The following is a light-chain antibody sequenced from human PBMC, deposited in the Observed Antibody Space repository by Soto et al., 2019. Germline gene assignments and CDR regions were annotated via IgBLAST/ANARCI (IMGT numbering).Light chain of an antibody. CDR2: DAS. CDR3: QQYDDLPLT. V-gene: IGKV1-33*01. J-gene: IGKJ4*01. CDR1: QDIARF. Sequence: DIQMTQSPSSLSASVGDRVILTCQASQDIARFLNWYQQKPGKAPKLLIYDASNLETGVPSRFSGSGSGTHFTLTISSLQPEDFATYLCQQYDDLPLTFGGGTKVEIK.